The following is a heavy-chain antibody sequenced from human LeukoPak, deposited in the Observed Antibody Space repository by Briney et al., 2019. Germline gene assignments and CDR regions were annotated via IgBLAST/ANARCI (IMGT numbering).Heavy chain of an antibody. V-gene: IGHV1-2*02. J-gene: IGHJ2*01. D-gene: IGHD2-15*01. CDR1: GYTFTGYY. CDR2: NNPNSGGT. CDR3: ARLGYCSGGSCSRSYWYFDL. Sequence: GASVKVSCKASGYTFTGYYMHWVRQAPGQGLEWMGWNNPNSGGTNYAQKFQGRVTMTRDTSISTAYMELSRLRSDDTAVYYCARLGYCSGGSCSRSYWYFDLWGRGTLVTVSS.